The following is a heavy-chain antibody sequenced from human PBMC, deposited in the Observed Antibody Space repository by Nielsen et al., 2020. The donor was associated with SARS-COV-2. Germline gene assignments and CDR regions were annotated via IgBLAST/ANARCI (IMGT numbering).Heavy chain of an antibody. Sequence: GGSLRLSCTASGFTLSTYGMHWVRQAPGKGLEWMAFIRYDGSSEFYADSVKGRFTISRDNSKNTLYLQMNSLRTEDTALYYCAKDLNYEGYWGQGAQVTVSS. D-gene: IGHD3-3*01. CDR1: GFTLSTYG. J-gene: IGHJ4*02. CDR2: IRYDGSSE. CDR3: AKDLNYEGY. V-gene: IGHV3-30*02.